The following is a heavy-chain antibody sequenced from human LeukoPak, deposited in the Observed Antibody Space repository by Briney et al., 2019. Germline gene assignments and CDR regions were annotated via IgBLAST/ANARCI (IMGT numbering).Heavy chain of an antibody. CDR3: ARGASGYWFDP. D-gene: IGHD3-22*01. V-gene: IGHV4-34*01. Sequence: SETLSLTCAVYGGSFSGYYWSWIRQPPGKGLEWIGEINHSGSTNYNPSLKNRVTISVDTSKNQFSLKLSSVTAADTAVYYCARGASGYWFDPWGQGTLVTVSS. CDR1: GGSFSGYY. CDR2: INHSGST. J-gene: IGHJ5*02.